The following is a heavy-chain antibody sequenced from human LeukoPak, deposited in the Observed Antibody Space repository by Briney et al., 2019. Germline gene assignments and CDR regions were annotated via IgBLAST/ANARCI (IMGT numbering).Heavy chain of an antibody. CDR3: ARRVSYYYGSGSYDGDY. J-gene: IGHJ4*02. D-gene: IGHD3-10*01. CDR1: GYTFTSYG. Sequence: ASVKVSCKASGYTFTSYGISWVRQAPGQGLEWMGWISAYNGNTNYAQKLQGRVTMTTDTSTSTAYMELRSLGSDDTAVYYCARRVSYYYGSGSYDGDYWGQGTLVTVSS. CDR2: ISAYNGNT. V-gene: IGHV1-18*01.